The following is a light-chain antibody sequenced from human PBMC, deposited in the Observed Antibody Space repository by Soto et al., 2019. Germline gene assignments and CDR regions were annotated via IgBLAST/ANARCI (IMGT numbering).Light chain of an antibody. CDR2: AAS. V-gene: IGKV1D-16*01. CDR1: QGISSW. J-gene: IGKJ1*01. Sequence: ASQGISSWLAWYQQKPGKAPKLLIYAASSLQSGVPSRFSGCGAATDLIIPFCSLQPEDYAVFFCLQHSSYPWAFGQGTKVDIK. CDR3: LQHSSYPWA.